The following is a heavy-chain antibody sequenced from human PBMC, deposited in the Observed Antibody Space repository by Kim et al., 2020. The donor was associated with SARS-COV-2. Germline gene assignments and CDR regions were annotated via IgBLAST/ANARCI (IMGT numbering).Heavy chain of an antibody. V-gene: IGHV4-59*01. CDR2: IYYSGST. D-gene: IGHD4-17*01. J-gene: IGHJ6*03. Sequence: SETLSLTCTVSGGSISSYYWSWIRQPPGKGLEWIGYIYYSGSTNYNPSLKSRVTISVDTSKNQFSLKLSSVTAADTAVYYCARVPYGDYSNVGYYYYMDVWGKGTTVTVSS. CDR1: GGSISSYY. CDR3: ARVPYGDYSNVGYYYYMDV.